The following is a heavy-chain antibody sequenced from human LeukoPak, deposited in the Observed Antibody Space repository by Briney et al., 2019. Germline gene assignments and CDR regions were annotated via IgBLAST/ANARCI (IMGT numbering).Heavy chain of an antibody. V-gene: IGHV1-69-2*01. CDR3: ARIFLSVVAPKRWFDP. D-gene: IGHD4-23*01. J-gene: IGHJ5*02. CDR2: VDPEDGET. CDR1: GYTFTDYY. Sequence: GASVKVSCKASGYTFTDYYMHWVQQAPGKGLEWMGRVDPEDGETIYAEKFQGRVTITADTSTDTAYMELSSLRSEDTAVYYCARIFLSVVAPKRWFDPWGQGTLVTVSS.